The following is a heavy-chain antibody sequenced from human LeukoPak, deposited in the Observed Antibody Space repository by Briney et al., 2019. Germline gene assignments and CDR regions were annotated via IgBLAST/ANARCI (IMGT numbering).Heavy chain of an antibody. CDR2: INHSGST. Sequence: SETLSLTCSVSGGSITNSSYHWGWIRQPPGKGLEWIGEINHSGSTNYNPSLKSRVTISVDTSKNQFSLKLSSVTAADTAVYYCARADYGDYSYFFDPWGQGTLVTVSS. CDR1: GGSITNSSYH. V-gene: IGHV4-39*07. D-gene: IGHD4-17*01. CDR3: ARADYGDYSYFFDP. J-gene: IGHJ5*02.